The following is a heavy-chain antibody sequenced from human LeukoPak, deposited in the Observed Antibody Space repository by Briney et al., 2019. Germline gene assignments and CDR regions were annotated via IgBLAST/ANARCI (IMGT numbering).Heavy chain of an antibody. CDR1: GYTLTELS. CDR2: FDPEDGET. Sequence: ASVKVSCKVSGYTLTELSMHWVRQAPGKGLEWMGGFDPEDGETIYAQKFQGRVTMTEDTSTDTAYMELSSLRSDDTAVYYCARDKPSSSADLPVDYWGQGTLVTVSS. V-gene: IGHV1-24*01. J-gene: IGHJ4*02. CDR3: ARDKPSSSADLPVDY. D-gene: IGHD6-6*01.